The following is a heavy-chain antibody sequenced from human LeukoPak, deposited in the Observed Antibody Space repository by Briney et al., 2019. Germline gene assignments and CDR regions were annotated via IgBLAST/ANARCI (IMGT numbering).Heavy chain of an antibody. CDR2: IRYDGSNK. CDR1: GFTFSSYG. V-gene: IGHV3-30*02. D-gene: IGHD1-20*01. Sequence: GGSLRLSCAASGFTFSSYGMHWVRQAPGKGVEWVAFIRYDGSNKYYADSVKGRFTISRDNSKNTLYLQMNSLRAEDTAVYYCAKGRDNWNDESAFDIWGQGTMVTVSS. CDR3: AKGRDNWNDESAFDI. J-gene: IGHJ3*02.